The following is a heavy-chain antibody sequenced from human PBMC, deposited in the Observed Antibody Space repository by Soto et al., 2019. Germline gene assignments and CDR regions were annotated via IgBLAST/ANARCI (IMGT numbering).Heavy chain of an antibody. Sequence: QVQLLQSGAEVKRPGASVNVSCKAFGYTFTTYYTHWVRQAPGQGLEWMGMINPTSGSTTYAQNFQGRVTMTRDKSTRTVYMELNSLRSEDTAVYYCARLDIVGPSTVPWGQGTLVTVSS. CDR2: INPTSGST. J-gene: IGHJ5*02. CDR3: ARLDIVGPSTVP. V-gene: IGHV1-46*01. D-gene: IGHD1-26*01. CDR1: GYTFTTYY.